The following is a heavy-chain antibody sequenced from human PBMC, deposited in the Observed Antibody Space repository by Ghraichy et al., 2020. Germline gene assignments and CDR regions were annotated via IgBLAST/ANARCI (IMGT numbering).Heavy chain of an antibody. Sequence: GGSLRLSCVGSGFTFSSYSMNWVRQAPGKGLEWVSYITSSSSYISYADSVKGRFTISRNNAQNSLYLQMNSLRDEDTGVYYCARGSSVVRFYYYDGMDVWGQGTTVTGSS. CDR2: ITSSSSYI. V-gene: IGHV3-48*02. CDR3: ARGSSVVRFYYYDGMDV. D-gene: IGHD4-23*01. CDR1: GFTFSSYS. J-gene: IGHJ6*02.